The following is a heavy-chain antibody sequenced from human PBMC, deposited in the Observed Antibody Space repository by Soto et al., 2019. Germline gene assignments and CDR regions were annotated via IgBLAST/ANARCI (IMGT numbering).Heavy chain of an antibody. V-gene: IGHV4-4*07. CDR3: VRDGTKTLRDWFDT. CDR1: GASISGFY. Sequence: SETLSLTCTVSGASISGFYWSWIRKSAGKGLEWIGRIYATWTTDYNPSLKSRVMMSVDTSKKQLSLKSRYVTAADTDVYYCVRDGTKTLRDWFDTWGQGISGTVSS. CDR2: IYATWTT. D-gene: IGHD1-1*01. J-gene: IGHJ5*02.